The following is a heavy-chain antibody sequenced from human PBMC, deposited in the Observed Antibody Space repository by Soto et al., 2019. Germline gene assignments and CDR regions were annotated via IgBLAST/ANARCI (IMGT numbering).Heavy chain of an antibody. CDR1: GFPFSNYL. CDR3: ANGLDYYGSGSYYFDY. CDR2: ISGIGGST. V-gene: IGHV3-23*01. J-gene: IGHJ4*02. D-gene: IGHD3-10*01. Sequence: PGGSLSLSGGFSGFPFSNYLVTWARPAPVKGLEWVSAISGIGGSTYYADSVKGRFTISRDNSKNTLYLQMNSLRAEDTAVYYCANGLDYYGSGSYYFDYWGQGTLVTVSS.